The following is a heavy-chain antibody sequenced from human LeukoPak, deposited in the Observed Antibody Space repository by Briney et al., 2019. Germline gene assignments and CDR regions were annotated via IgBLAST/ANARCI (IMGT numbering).Heavy chain of an antibody. V-gene: IGHV4-59*01. CDR1: GGSISSYY. CDR3: ARGRCSGGSCYYYYMDV. CDR2: IYYSGST. J-gene: IGHJ6*03. Sequence: SETLSLTCTVSGGSISSYYWSWIRQPPGKGLEWIGYIYYSGSTNYNPSLKSRVTISVDTSKNQFSLKLSSVTAADTAVYYCARGRCSGGSCYYYYMDVWGKGTTVTVSS. D-gene: IGHD2-15*01.